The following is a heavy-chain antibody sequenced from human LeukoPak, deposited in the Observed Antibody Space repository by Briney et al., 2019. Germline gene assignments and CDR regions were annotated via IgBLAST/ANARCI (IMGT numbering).Heavy chain of an antibody. J-gene: IGHJ4*02. V-gene: IGHV3-48*01. CDR3: ARGRRWLARREYYFDY. Sequence: PGGSLRLSCAASGFTFSSYRMNWVRQAPGKGLEWVSYISSSSSTIYYADSVKGRFTISRDNAKNSLYLQMNSLRAEDTAVYYCARGRRWLARREYYFDYWGQGTLVTVSS. CDR2: ISSSSSTI. CDR1: GFTFSSYR. D-gene: IGHD6-19*01.